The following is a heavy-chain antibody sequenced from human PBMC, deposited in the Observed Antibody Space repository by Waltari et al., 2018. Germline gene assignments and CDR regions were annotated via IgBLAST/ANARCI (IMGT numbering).Heavy chain of an antibody. CDR1: GGSISRGSYY. CDR2: IYTSGST. J-gene: IGHJ4*02. Sequence: QVQLQESGPGLVKPSQTLSLTCTVSGGSISRGSYYWSWIRQPAGKGLEWIGRIYTSGSTNYNPSLKSRVTISVDTSKNQFSLKLSSVTAADTAVYYCATAVAGSIDYWGQGTLVTVSS. V-gene: IGHV4-61*02. CDR3: ATAVAGSIDY. D-gene: IGHD6-19*01.